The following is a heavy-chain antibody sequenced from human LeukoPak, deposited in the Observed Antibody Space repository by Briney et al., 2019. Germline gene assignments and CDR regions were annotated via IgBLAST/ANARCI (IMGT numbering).Heavy chain of an antibody. Sequence: PGGSLRLSCAASGFTFSDYWMTWVRQAPGKGLEWVANIKRDGSEKYYVDSVKGRLTISRDNAKNSLYLQMNSLRAEDTAVYHCAKDLSRYCSGGSCYDPFDYWGQGTLVTVSS. CDR1: GFTFSDYW. D-gene: IGHD2-15*01. CDR3: AKDLSRYCSGGSCYDPFDY. V-gene: IGHV3-7*01. CDR2: IKRDGSEK. J-gene: IGHJ4*02.